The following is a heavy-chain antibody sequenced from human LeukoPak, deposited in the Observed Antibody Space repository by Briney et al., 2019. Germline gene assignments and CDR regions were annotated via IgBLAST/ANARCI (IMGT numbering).Heavy chain of an antibody. CDR2: ISPSGST. D-gene: IGHD2-2*01. CDR1: GGSISSYY. CDR3: ARVSYQEGVDY. Sequence: SETLSLTCTVSGGSISSYYWTWLRQPAGKGLEWIGRISPSGSTNHNPSLTSRVTISVDTSKNQFSLKLNFVTAADTAVYYCARVSYQEGVDYWGQGTLVTVSS. V-gene: IGHV4-4*07. J-gene: IGHJ4*02.